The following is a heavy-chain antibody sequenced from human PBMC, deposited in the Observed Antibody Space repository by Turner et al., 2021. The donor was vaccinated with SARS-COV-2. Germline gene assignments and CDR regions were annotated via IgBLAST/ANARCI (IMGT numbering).Heavy chain of an antibody. CDR1: GYTLTELS. J-gene: IGHJ4*02. V-gene: IGHV1-24*01. Sequence: QVQLVQSGAEVKKPGASVKVSCKVSGYTLTELSMHWVRQAPGKGLEWMGGFDPEDAETIYAEKFQGRVTMTEDTSTDTAYMELSSLRSEDTAVYYCATGYAYCGGDCSIHYWGQGTLVTVSS. D-gene: IGHD2-21*02. CDR3: ATGYAYCGGDCSIHY. CDR2: FDPEDAET.